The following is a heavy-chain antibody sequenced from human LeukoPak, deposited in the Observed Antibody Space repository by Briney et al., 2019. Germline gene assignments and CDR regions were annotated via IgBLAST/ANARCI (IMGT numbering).Heavy chain of an antibody. V-gene: IGHV3-30*02. CDR2: IQYDGSNE. J-gene: IGHJ6*03. Sequence: WGSLRLSCAASRFTFSSYGMHWVRQAPGKGLEWVAYIQYDGSNEQYADSAKGRFSISRDSSKNILYLQMNSLRAEDTAVYYCAKDRCSNGVGCYYYYMDVWGKGTTVTISS. CDR3: AKDRCSNGVGCYYYYMDV. CDR1: RFTFSSYG. D-gene: IGHD2-8*01.